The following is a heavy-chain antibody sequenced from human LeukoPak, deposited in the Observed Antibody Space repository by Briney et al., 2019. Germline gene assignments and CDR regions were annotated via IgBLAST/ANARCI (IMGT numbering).Heavy chain of an antibody. CDR3: ARGHYVPSSGGNLLRVLYFQN. J-gene: IGHJ1*01. CDR1: GFTFSSYG. Sequence: GGSLRLSCAASGFTFSSYGMSWVRQAPGKGLEWVSAISGSGGSTYYADSVKGRFTISRDNSKNTLYLQMNSLRSEDTAVYYCARGHYVPSSGGNLLRVLYFQNWGQGTLVTVSS. D-gene: IGHD2-15*01. CDR2: ISGSGGST. V-gene: IGHV3-23*01.